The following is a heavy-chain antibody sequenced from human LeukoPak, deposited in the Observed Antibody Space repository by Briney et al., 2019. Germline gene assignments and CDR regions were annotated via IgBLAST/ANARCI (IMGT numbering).Heavy chain of an antibody. CDR3: AREMRVGDAFDI. D-gene: IGHD2-15*01. CDR2: IYTSGST. J-gene: IGHJ3*02. Sequence: SETLSLTCTVSGGSISSYYWSWIRQPAGKGLEWIGRIYTSGSTNYNPSLKSRVTMSVNTSKNQFSLKLSSVTAADTAVYYCAREMRVGDAFDIWGQGTMVTVSS. V-gene: IGHV4-4*07. CDR1: GGSISSYY.